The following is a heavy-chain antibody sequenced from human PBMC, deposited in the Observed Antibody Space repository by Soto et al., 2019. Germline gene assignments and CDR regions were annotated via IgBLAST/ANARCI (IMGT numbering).Heavy chain of an antibody. D-gene: IGHD3-10*01. V-gene: IGHV4-59*01. Sequence: QVQLQESGPGLVKPSETLSLTCTVSGGSISSYYWSWIRQPPGKGLEWIGYIYYSGSTNYNPSLKSRVTISVDTSKNQFSLKLSSVTAADTAVYYCARDPVSGFDYWGQGTLVTVSS. CDR1: GGSISSYY. J-gene: IGHJ4*02. CDR3: ARDPVSGFDY. CDR2: IYYSGST.